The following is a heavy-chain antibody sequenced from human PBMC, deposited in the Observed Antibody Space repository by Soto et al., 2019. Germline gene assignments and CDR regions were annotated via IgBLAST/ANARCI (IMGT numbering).Heavy chain of an antibody. CDR1: GFTFSSYG. CDR2: ISYDGSNK. CDR3: AKDILVGQQWP. V-gene: IGHV3-30*18. J-gene: IGHJ5*02. D-gene: IGHD6-19*01. Sequence: QVQLVESGGGVVQPGRSLRLSCAASGFTFSSYGMHWVRQAPGKGLEWVAVISYDGSNKYYADSVKGRFTISRDNSKNTLYLQTNSLRAEDTAVYYCAKDILVGQQWPWGQGTLVTVSS.